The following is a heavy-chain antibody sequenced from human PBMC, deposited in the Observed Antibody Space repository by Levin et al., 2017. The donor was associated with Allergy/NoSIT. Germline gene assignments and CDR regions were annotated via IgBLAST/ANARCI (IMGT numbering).Heavy chain of an antibody. J-gene: IGHJ1*01. CDR2: MNPNSGNT. Sequence: ASVKVSCKPSGYTFTTYDINWVRQATGQGLEWMGWMNPNSGNTGYAQKFQGRITMTRNTSISTAYMEVSSLRSEDTAVYYCALNGATTRYFQHWGQGTLVTVSS. CDR3: ALNGATTRYFQH. V-gene: IGHV1-8*01. CDR1: GYTFTTYD. D-gene: IGHD1-26*01.